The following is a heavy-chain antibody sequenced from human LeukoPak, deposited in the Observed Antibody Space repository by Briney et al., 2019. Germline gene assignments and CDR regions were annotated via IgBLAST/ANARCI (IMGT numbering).Heavy chain of an antibody. CDR1: GGSISSGGYS. CDR3: ARAKLLWFGNGAFDI. J-gene: IGHJ3*02. D-gene: IGHD3-10*01. V-gene: IGHV4-30-2*01. CDR2: IYHSGST. Sequence: SETLSLTCAVSGGSISSGGYSWSWIRQPPGKGLEWIGYIYHSGSTYYNPSLKSRVTISVDRSKNQFSLKLSSVTAADTAAYYCARAKLLWFGNGAFDIWGQGTMVTVSS.